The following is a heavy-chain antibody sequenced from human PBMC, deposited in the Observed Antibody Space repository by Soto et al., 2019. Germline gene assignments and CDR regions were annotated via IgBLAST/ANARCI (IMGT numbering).Heavy chain of an antibody. V-gene: IGHV1-69*01. CDR3: ATSSLIGQQLSPYYYYYYGMDV. CDR2: IIPIFGTA. CDR1: GGTFSSYA. J-gene: IGHJ6*02. D-gene: IGHD6-13*01. Sequence: QVQLVQSGAEVKKPGSSVKVSCKASGGTFSSYAISWVRQAPGQGLEWMGGIIPIFGTANYAQKFQGRVTINADESTSTAYMELSSLRSEDTAVYYCATSSLIGQQLSPYYYYYYGMDVWGQGTTVTVSS.